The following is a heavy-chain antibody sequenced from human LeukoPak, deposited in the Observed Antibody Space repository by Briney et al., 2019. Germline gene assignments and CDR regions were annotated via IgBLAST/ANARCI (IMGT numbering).Heavy chain of an antibody. V-gene: IGHV3-48*03. D-gene: IGHD2-2*01. Sequence: GGSLRLSCAASGFTFSSYEMNWVRQAPGKGLEWVSYISGSGSTIYYADSVKGRFTISRDNAKNSLYLQMNSLRAEDTAVYYCARAPGYCSSTSCYRYDYFDYWGQGTLVTVSS. CDR2: ISGSGSTI. J-gene: IGHJ4*02. CDR3: ARAPGYCSSTSCYRYDYFDY. CDR1: GFTFSSYE.